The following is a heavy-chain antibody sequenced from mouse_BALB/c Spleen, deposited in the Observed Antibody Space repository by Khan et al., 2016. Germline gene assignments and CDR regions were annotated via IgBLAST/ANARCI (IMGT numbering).Heavy chain of an antibody. J-gene: IGHJ3*01. V-gene: IGHV5-4*02. D-gene: IGHD2-4*01. Sequence: EVELVESGGGLVKPGGSLKLSCAASGFTFSDYYMYWVRQTPEKRLEWVATISAGGSYTYYPDSVKGRFTISSDNAKNNLYLQMSSLKSEDTAMYYCAREGLRRGFAYWGQGTLVTVSA. CDR3: AREGLRRGFAY. CDR1: GFTFSDYY. CDR2: ISAGGSYT.